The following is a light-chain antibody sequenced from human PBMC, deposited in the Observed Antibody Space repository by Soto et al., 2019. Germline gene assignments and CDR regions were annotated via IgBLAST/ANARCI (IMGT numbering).Light chain of an antibody. J-gene: IGLJ2*01. CDR1: SSDVGAYNC. CDR3: SSYTRSSTGV. Sequence: QSALTQPASVSGSPGQSITISCTGTSSDVGAYNCVSWYQQHPGKAPKLMIYDVSTRPSGVYNRFSGSKSANTASLTISGLQAEDEADYYCSSYTRSSTGVFGGGTTLTVL. CDR2: DVS. V-gene: IGLV2-14*01.